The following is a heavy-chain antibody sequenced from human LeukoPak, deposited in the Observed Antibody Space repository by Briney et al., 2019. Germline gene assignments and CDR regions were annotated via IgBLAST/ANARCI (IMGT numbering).Heavy chain of an antibody. Sequence: KPSETLSLTCAVSGDSISNSYYWGWIRQPPGKGLEWIGSIYHSGSTYYNPSLKSRVTISVDMSKNQFSLKLSSVTAADTAVYYCARERLSNWFDPWGQGTLVTVSS. CDR2: IYHSGST. J-gene: IGHJ5*02. V-gene: IGHV4-38-2*02. CDR3: ARERLSNWFDP. D-gene: IGHD3-16*02. CDR1: GDSISNSYY.